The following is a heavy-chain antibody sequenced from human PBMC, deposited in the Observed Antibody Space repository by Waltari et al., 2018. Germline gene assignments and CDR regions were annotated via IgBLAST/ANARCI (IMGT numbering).Heavy chain of an antibody. CDR2: IHPSGRT. CDR3: ARGLDNAKTGY. D-gene: IGHD1-20*01. J-gene: IGHJ4*02. Sequence: QVQLQQWGAGLLKSSETLSLTCAVYGGSFSGYYGSWIRQPPGKELEWIGEIHPSGRTDYKSALQGRVTRVLDTSKSHLSLKLTSVTAADTAVYYCARGLDNAKTGYWGQGTLVTVSS. CDR1: GGSFSGYY. V-gene: IGHV4-34*01.